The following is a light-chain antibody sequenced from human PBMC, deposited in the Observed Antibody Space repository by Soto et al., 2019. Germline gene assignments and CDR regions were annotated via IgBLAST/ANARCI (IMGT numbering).Light chain of an antibody. CDR2: RAS. J-gene: IGKJ1*01. V-gene: IGKV1-5*03. CDR1: QSISRW. Sequence: TQSPGTLSLSPGERATLSCRASQSISRWLAWYQQRPGKAPKLLIYRASSLESGVPSRFSGSGFGKEFILTISSLQPDDFATYYCQQYESYWTFGQGTKVDIK. CDR3: QQYESYWT.